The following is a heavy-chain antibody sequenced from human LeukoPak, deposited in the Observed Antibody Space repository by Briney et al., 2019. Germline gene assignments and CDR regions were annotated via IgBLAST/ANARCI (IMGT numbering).Heavy chain of an antibody. Sequence: PGGSLRLSCAASGFSFSSDSTNGVRQAPGNGLEWVSSISSSSSYIYYADSVKGRFTISRDNAKNSLYVQMNSLRAEDTAVYYCARGHLGRIGYWGQGTLVTVSS. D-gene: IGHD1-26*01. V-gene: IGHV3-21*01. CDR1: GFSFSSDS. J-gene: IGHJ4*02. CDR3: ARGHLGRIGY. CDR2: ISSSSSYI.